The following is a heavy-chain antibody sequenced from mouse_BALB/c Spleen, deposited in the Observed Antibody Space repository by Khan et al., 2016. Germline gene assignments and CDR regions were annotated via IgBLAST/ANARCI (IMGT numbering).Heavy chain of an antibody. CDR2: INTNTGAP. D-gene: IGHD2-10*02. J-gene: IGHJ4*01. V-gene: IGHV9-3*02. CDR3: ARWYGNYALDY. CDR1: GYTFTNYG. Sequence: QIQLVQSGPELKKPGETVKISCTASGYTFTNYGVHWVKQAPGKGLKWMGWINTNTGAPTYAEEYKGRFAFSLDTSASTAFLQIDNLKNEDTTTYFCARWYGNYALDYWGQGTSVTVSS.